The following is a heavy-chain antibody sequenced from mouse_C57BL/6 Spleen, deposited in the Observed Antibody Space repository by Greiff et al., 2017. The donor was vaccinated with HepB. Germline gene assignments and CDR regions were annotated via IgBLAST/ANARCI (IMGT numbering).Heavy chain of an antibody. CDR2: SRNKANDYTT. CDR1: GFTFSDFY. D-gene: IGHD1-1*01. J-gene: IGHJ1*03. V-gene: IGHV7-1*01. CDR3: ARDCYGSSSYWYFDV. Sequence: VQLKESGGGLVQSGRSLRLSCATSGFTFSDFYMEWVRQAPGKGLEWIAASRNKANDYTTEYSASVKGRFIVSRDTSQSILYLQMNALRAEDTAIYYCARDCYGSSSYWYFDVWGTGTTVTVSS.